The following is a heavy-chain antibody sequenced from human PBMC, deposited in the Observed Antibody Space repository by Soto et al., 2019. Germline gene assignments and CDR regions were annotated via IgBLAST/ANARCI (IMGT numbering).Heavy chain of an antibody. CDR1: GGTFSSYA. Sequence: QVQLVQSGAEVKKPGSSVKVSCKASGGTFSSYAIGWVRQAPGQGLEWMGGIIPIFGTANYAQKFQGRVTITADGSTSTAYMELSSLRSEDTAVYYCARDRPVEMATINAFDIWGQGTMVTVSS. V-gene: IGHV1-69*01. CDR2: IIPIFGTA. D-gene: IGHD5-12*01. J-gene: IGHJ3*02. CDR3: ARDRPVEMATINAFDI.